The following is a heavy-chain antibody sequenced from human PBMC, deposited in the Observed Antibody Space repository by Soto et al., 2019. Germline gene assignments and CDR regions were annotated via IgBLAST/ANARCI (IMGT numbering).Heavy chain of an antibody. CDR2: ISAYNGNT. CDR3: ARDLMRPGALRGRKDAFDI. CDR1: GYTFTSYG. Sequence: ASVKVSCKASGYTFTSYGISWVRQAPGQGLEWMGWISAYNGNTNYAQKLQGRVTMTTDTSTSKAYMELRSLRSDDTAVYYCARDLMRPGALRGRKDAFDIWGQGTMVTVSS. D-gene: IGHD1-26*01. J-gene: IGHJ3*02. V-gene: IGHV1-18*01.